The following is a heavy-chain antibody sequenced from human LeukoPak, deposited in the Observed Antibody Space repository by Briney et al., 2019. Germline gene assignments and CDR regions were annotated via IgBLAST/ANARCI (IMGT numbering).Heavy chain of an antibody. CDR1: GGTFSSYA. CDR2: IIPIFGTA. CDR3: ASLSFYSSGWYHFQH. V-gene: IGHV1-69*13. Sequence: SVKVSCKASGGTFSSYAISWVRQAPGQGLEWMGGIIPIFGTANYAQKFQGRVTITADESTSTAYMELSSLRSEDTAVYYCASLSFYSSGWYHFQHWGQGTLATVSS. D-gene: IGHD6-19*01. J-gene: IGHJ1*01.